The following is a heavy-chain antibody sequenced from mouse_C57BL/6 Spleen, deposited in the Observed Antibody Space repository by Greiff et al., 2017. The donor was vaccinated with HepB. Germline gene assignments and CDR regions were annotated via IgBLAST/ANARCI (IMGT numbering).Heavy chain of an antibody. J-gene: IGHJ3*01. D-gene: IGHD1-1*01. CDR1: GYTFTSYW. Sequence: VQLQQSGAELVKPGASVKMSCKASGYTFTSYWITWVKQRPGQGLEWIGDIYPGSGSTNYNEKFKSKATLTVDTSSSTAYMQLSSLTSEDSAVYYCAGYYGSSRAWFAYWGQGTLVTVSA. V-gene: IGHV1-55*01. CDR3: AGYYGSSRAWFAY. CDR2: IYPGSGST.